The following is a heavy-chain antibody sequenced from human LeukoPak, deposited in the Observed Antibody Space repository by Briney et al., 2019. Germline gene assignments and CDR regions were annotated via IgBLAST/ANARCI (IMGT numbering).Heavy chain of an antibody. Sequence: SETLSLTCTVSGGSISSSSYYWGWIRQPPGKGLEWIGSIYYSGSTYYNPSLKSRVTISVDTSKNQFSLKLSSVTAADTAVYYCARSGYDFWSGYRPYMDFGGKGTTVAVSS. V-gene: IGHV4-39*01. CDR3: ARSGYDFWSGYRPYMDF. J-gene: IGHJ6*03. CDR2: IYYSGST. D-gene: IGHD3-3*01. CDR1: GGSISSSSYY.